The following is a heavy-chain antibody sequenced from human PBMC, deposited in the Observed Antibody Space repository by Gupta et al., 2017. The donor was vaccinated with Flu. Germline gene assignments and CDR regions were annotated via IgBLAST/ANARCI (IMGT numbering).Heavy chain of an antibody. CDR2: IFGTA. V-gene: IGHV1-69*06. CDR3: ARVDGSGWYSTLFNWFDP. Sequence: IFGTANYAQKFQGRVTITADKSTSTAYMELSSLRSEDTAVYYCARVDGSGWYSTLFNWFDPWGQGTLVTVSA. D-gene: IGHD6-19*01. J-gene: IGHJ5*02.